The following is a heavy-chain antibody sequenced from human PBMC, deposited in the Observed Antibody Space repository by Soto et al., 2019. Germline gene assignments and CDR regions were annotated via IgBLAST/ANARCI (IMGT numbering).Heavy chain of an antibody. CDR2: ITPSGGST. CDR1: RYTFTNYY. J-gene: IGHJ4*02. D-gene: IGHD6-25*01. CDR3: GRDGCPDIAAPYTGLGY. V-gene: IGHV1-46*03. Sequence: QVQLVQSGAEVKKPVASVKVSCKASRYTFTNYYMHWVRQTPGQRLEWLGRITPSGGSTNYAQKFQGRVTMTSDTSTSTVYMEFTSLISEDTAVYYCGRDGCPDIAAPYTGLGYWVQGTLVSVSS.